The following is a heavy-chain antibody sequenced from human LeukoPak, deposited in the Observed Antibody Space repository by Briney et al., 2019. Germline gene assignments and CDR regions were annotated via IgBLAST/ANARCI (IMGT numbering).Heavy chain of an antibody. V-gene: IGHV1-2*02. CDR3: ARAQYYYPHHYYVY. J-gene: IGHJ4*02. CDR1: GYTFSDYY. CDR2: INPNSGGT. Sequence: GASVKVSCKASGYTFSDYYMHWVRQAPGQGLEWMGWINPNSGGTNYAQKFQGRVTMTRDMSISTAYMELSRLRSDDTAVYHCARAQYYYPHHYYVYWGQGTLVTVSS. D-gene: IGHD3-10*01.